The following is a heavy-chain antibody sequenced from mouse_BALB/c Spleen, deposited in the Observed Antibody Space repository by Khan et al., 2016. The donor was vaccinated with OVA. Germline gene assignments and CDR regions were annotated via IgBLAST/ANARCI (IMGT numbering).Heavy chain of an antibody. CDR1: GYSITSGYA. D-gene: IGHD1-1*01. J-gene: IGHJ2*01. Sequence: VQLKESGPGLVKPSQSLSLTCTVTGYSITSGYAWNCLRQFPGNQLEWMGYISYSGVTSYTPSLKSRISITRDTSKNQFFLQLNSVTTEVTATYYCARGNYYGYYFDYWGKGTTLTVSS. V-gene: IGHV3-2*02. CDR3: ARGNYYGYYFDY. CDR2: ISYSGVT.